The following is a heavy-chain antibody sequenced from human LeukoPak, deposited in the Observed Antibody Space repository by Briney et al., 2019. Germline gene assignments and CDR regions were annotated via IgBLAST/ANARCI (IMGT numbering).Heavy chain of an antibody. D-gene: IGHD3-9*01. CDR3: ARGTHRDYDILTGYYNSHAFDI. CDR1: GGSISSSSYY. J-gene: IGHJ3*02. CDR2: IYYSGST. V-gene: IGHV4-39*07. Sequence: PSETLSLTCTVSGGSISSSSYYWGWIRQPPGKGLEWIGSIYYSGSTYYNPSLKSRVTISVDTSKNQFSLKLSSVTAADTAVYYCARGTHRDYDILTGYYNSHAFDIRGQGTMVTVSS.